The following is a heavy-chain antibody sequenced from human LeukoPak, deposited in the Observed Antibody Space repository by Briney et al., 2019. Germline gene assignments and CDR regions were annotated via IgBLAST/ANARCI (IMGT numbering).Heavy chain of an antibody. CDR2: IYPGDSDT. J-gene: IGHJ4*02. D-gene: IGHD3-22*01. Sequence: GESLKISFKGSGYSFTSYWIGWVRQMPGKGLEWMGIIYPGDSDTRYSPSFQGQVTISADKSINTAYLQWSSLKASDTAMYYCARAYYDSSGYYYGYFDYWGQGTLVTVSS. CDR3: ARAYYDSSGYYYGYFDY. V-gene: IGHV5-51*01. CDR1: GYSFTSYW.